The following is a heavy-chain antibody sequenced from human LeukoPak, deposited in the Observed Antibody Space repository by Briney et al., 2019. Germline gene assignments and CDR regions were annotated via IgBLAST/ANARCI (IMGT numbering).Heavy chain of an antibody. V-gene: IGHV3-23*01. CDR3: ARFPHYYDSSGYSF. J-gene: IGHJ4*02. CDR2: ISGSADST. D-gene: IGHD3-22*01. CDR1: GFTFSSSA. Sequence: GGSLRLSCAASGFTFSSSAMSWVRQAPGKGLEWVSSISGSADSTYYADSVKGRFTISRDNSKNTLYLQMNSLRDEDTAVYYCARFPHYYDSSGYSFWGQGTLVTVSS.